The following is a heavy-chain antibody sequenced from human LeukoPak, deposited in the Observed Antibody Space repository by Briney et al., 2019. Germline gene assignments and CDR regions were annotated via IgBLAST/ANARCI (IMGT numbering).Heavy chain of an antibody. CDR1: GFTFSSYA. D-gene: IGHD4-17*01. J-gene: IGHJ4*02. CDR3: ARSVALEVRGRTTVTSDY. V-gene: IGHV4-38-2*01. Sequence: NPGGSLRLSCAASGFTFSSYAMSWVRQAPGKGLEWIGSIYYSGSTHYNPSLKSRVTISVDTSKNQLSLKLSSVTAADTAVYYCARSVALEVRGRTTVTSDYWGQGTLVTVSS. CDR2: IYYSGST.